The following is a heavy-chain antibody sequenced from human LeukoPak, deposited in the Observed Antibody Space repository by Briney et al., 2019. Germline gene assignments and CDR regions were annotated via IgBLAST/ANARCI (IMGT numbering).Heavy chain of an antibody. V-gene: IGHV1-2*02. Sequence: GASVKVSCKASGYTFTGYYVHWVRQAPGQGLEWMGWINPNSGGTNYAQKFQGRVTMTRDTSISTAYMELSRLRSDDTAVYYCARARGRYYDSSVSYWGQGTLVTVSS. CDR1: GYTFTGYY. CDR2: INPNSGGT. CDR3: ARARGRYYDSSVSY. J-gene: IGHJ4*02. D-gene: IGHD3-22*01.